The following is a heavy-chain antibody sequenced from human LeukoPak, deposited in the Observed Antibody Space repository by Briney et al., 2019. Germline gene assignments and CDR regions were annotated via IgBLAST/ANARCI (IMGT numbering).Heavy chain of an antibody. Sequence: ASVKVSCKASGYTFTSYGISWVRQAPGQGLEWMGWISAYNGNTNYAQKLQGRVTMTTDTSTSTAYMELRSLRSDDTAVYYCARASPYGSGRNNWFDPWGQGTLVTVSS. D-gene: IGHD3-10*01. CDR1: GYTFTSYG. J-gene: IGHJ5*02. CDR3: ARASPYGSGRNNWFDP. CDR2: ISAYNGNT. V-gene: IGHV1-18*01.